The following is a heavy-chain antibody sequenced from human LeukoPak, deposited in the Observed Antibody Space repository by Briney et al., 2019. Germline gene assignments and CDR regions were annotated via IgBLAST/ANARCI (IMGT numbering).Heavy chain of an antibody. CDR1: GFTFSNYA. J-gene: IGHJ4*02. Sequence: GGSLRLSCAASGFTFSNYAMNWVRQVPGKGLEWVSSIDYDSSHIYYAASVRGRFTISRDNARNSVYLQMNSVRVEDTAVYYCARAYCGDDCALDYWGQGALVTVSS. V-gene: IGHV3-21*01. D-gene: IGHD2-21*02. CDR3: ARAYCGDDCALDY. CDR2: IDYDSSHI.